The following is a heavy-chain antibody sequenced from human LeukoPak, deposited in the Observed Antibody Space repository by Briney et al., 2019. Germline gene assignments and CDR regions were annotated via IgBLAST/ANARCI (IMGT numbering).Heavy chain of an antibody. CDR3: AKEESGYSSSWRKESLYYYHYMDV. J-gene: IGHJ6*03. Sequence: PGGSLRLSCAASGFTFSSYEMNWVRQAPGKGLEWVSYISSSGSTIYYADSVKGRFTISRDNAKNSLYLQMNSLRAEDTAVYYCAKEESGYSSSWRKESLYYYHYMDVWGKGTTVTISS. V-gene: IGHV3-48*03. CDR2: ISSSGSTI. CDR1: GFTFSSYE. D-gene: IGHD6-13*01.